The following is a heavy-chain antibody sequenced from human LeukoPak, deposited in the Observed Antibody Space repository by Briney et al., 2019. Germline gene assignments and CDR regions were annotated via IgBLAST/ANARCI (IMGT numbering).Heavy chain of an antibody. CDR2: IYSGGTT. Sequence: GGSLRLSCAASGFSVSSIYMSWVRQAPGKGLEWVAVIYSGGTTYYADSVRGRFTISRDNSKNTLYLQMNSLRVEDTALYYCARDMGFGYLMGYWGQGTLVTVSS. D-gene: IGHD3-10*01. V-gene: IGHV3-53*01. CDR1: GFSVSSIY. J-gene: IGHJ4*02. CDR3: ARDMGFGYLMGY.